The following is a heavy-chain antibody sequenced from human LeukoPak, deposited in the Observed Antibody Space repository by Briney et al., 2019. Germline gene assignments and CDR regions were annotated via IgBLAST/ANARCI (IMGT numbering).Heavy chain of an antibody. CDR3: ARDDFGVALGGV. CDR2: IYHTGST. Sequence: SETPSLTCAVYGGSFSGYYWSWIRQSPGKGLEWIGQIYHTGSTNYNPSLKSRVTILVDRSKNQFPLKLSSVTAADTAVYYCARDDFGVALGGVWGMGTTVTFSS. CDR1: GGSFSGYY. D-gene: IGHD3-3*01. J-gene: IGHJ6*04. V-gene: IGHV4-34*01.